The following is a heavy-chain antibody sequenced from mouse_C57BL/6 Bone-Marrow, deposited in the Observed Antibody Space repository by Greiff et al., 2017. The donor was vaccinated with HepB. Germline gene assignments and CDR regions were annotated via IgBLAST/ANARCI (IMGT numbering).Heavy chain of an antibody. J-gene: IGHJ1*03. CDR1: GFTFSDYY. Sequence: DVKLVESGGGLVQPGGSLKLSCAASGFTFSDYYMYWVRQTPEKRLEWVAYISNGGGSTYYPDTVKGRFTISRDNAKNTLYLQMSRLKSEDTAMYYCARRGDYDSYWYFDVWGTGTTVTVSS. CDR2: ISNGGGST. D-gene: IGHD2-4*01. CDR3: ARRGDYDSYWYFDV. V-gene: IGHV5-12*01.